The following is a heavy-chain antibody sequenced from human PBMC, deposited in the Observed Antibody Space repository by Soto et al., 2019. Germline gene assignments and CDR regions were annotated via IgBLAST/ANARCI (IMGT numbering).Heavy chain of an antibody. CDR3: ARGRRTTVTTINY. CDR1: GYTFTSYD. J-gene: IGHJ4*02. D-gene: IGHD4-17*01. Sequence: ASVKVSCKASGYTFTSYDIDWVRQATGQGLEWMGWMNPNSGNTGYAQKFQGRVTMTRNTSISTAYMELSSLRSEDTAVYYCARGRRTTVTTINYWGQGTLVTVSS. V-gene: IGHV1-8*01. CDR2: MNPNSGNT.